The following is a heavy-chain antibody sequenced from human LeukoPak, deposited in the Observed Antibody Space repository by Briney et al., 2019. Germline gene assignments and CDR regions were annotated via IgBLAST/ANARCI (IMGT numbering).Heavy chain of an antibody. Sequence: PGGSLRLSCAASGSMFNNYWMTWVRQAPGKGLEWVGNINQDGSDKYYGDSVKGRFTISRDNAKNSLYLQMNSLRAEDTAVYYCARDTRYFDSWGQGNMVTVSS. CDR2: INQDGSDK. J-gene: IGHJ4*02. V-gene: IGHV3-7*01. CDR1: GSMFNNYW. CDR3: ARDTRYFDS.